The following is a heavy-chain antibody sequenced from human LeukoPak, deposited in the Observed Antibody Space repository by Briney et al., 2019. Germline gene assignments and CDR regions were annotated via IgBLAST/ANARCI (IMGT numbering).Heavy chain of an antibody. CDR2: INTDGSST. Sequence: PGGSLRLSCAASGFTFSDYWMHWVRQAPGKGLVWVSRINTDGSSTTYADSVKGRFTIFRDNAKNTLYLQMNSLRAEDTAVYYCARARYSYTGIIDYWGQGTLVTVSS. CDR3: ARARYSYTGIIDY. J-gene: IGHJ4*02. V-gene: IGHV3-74*01. CDR1: GFTFSDYW. D-gene: IGHD5-18*01.